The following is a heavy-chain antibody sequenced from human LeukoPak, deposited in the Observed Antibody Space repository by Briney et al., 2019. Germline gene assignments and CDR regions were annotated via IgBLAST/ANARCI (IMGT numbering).Heavy chain of an antibody. D-gene: IGHD3-22*01. V-gene: IGHV4-34*01. CDR1: GGSFSGYY. CDR3: ARSYYDFYYFDY. CDR2: INHSGSA. Sequence: SETLSLTCAVYGGSFSGYYWSWIRQPPGKGLEWIREINHSGSANYNPSLKSRVTISVDTSKNQFSLKLSSVTAADTAVYYCARSYYDFYYFDYWGQGTLVTVSS. J-gene: IGHJ4*02.